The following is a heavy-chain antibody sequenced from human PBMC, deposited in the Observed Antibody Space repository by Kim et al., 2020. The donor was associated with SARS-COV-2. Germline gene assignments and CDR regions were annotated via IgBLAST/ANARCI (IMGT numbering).Heavy chain of an antibody. J-gene: IGHJ3*02. CDR1: GYIFSIYG. D-gene: IGHD2-21*02. Sequence: ASVKVSCKASGYIFSIYGVSWVRQAPGQGPQWMGWISAHNTNYAEKFQGRLTMTTDTSTSTAYMELRSLRSDDTAGYYCARDSAVVTPRAAFDIWGQGTM. CDR3: ARDSAVVTPRAAFDI. V-gene: IGHV1-18*01. CDR2: ISAHNT.